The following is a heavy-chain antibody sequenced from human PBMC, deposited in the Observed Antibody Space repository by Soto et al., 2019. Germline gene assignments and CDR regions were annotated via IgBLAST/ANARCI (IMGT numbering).Heavy chain of an antibody. CDR1: GFTFTHYR. Sequence: PVGSLRLSCAASGFTFTHYRIHWVRQPPGKGLEWVGRINSDGARIEYGDSVKGRFTISRDNAHNMVFLQMNSLTDEDLGVYFCARAGDWNYVREVWGQGTLVTVSS. CDR3: ARAGDWNYVREV. D-gene: IGHD3-10*02. J-gene: IGHJ4*02. V-gene: IGHV3-74*03. CDR2: INSDGARI.